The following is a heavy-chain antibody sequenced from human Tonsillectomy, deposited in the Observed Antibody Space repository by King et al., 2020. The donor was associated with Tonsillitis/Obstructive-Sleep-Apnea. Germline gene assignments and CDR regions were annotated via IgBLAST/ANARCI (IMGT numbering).Heavy chain of an antibody. CDR1: GYSFTSYW. D-gene: IGHD3-3*01. CDR3: AGGRGENFWGGYYRLWYMDV. J-gene: IGHJ6*03. CDR2: IYPGDSDT. Sequence: VQLVESGAEVKKPGESLKISCKGSGYSFTSYWIGWVRQMPGKGLEWMGIIYPGDSDTRYSPSFQGQVTISADKSISTAYLQWSSLKASDTAMYYCAGGRGENFWGGYYRLWYMDVWGKGTTVTVSS. V-gene: IGHV5-51*01.